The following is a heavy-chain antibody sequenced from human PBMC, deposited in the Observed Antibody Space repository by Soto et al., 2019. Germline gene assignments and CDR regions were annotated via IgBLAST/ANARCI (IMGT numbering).Heavy chain of an antibody. J-gene: IGHJ6*03. CDR1: GGNIIVYC. D-gene: IGHD1-1*01. CDR2: IHYSGST. CDR3: ARHPRYRPSDYFYYYMDV. Sequence: SVTMCLTCTVAGGNIIVYCWSWIWKTTGKGLEYIGYIHYSGSTNYNPSLQSRVTISADTSKNQFSLKLSSVTAADSAVYYCARHPRYRPSDYFYYYMDVWGLGTTVTVSS. V-gene: IGHV4-59*08.